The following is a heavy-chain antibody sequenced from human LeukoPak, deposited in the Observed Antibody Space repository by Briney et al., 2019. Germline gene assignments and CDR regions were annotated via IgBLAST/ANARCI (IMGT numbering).Heavy chain of an antibody. CDR1: GYSFTSYA. J-gene: IGHJ4*02. CDR2: ISRYSGDT. D-gene: IGHD6-19*01. CDR3: ARDYIAPYSSGWYPDY. Sequence: ASVKVSCKASGYSFTSYAISWLRQAPGQGLEWMGWISRYSGDTKYAQKVQGRVTMTTDTSTSTAYMDLRNLRSDDTAVYYCARDYIAPYSSGWYPDYWGQGTLVTVSS. V-gene: IGHV1-18*04.